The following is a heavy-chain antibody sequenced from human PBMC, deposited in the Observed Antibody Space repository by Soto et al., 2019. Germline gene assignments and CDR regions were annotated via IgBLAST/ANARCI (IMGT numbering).Heavy chain of an antibody. Sequence: QVQLVQSGAEVKKPGASVKVSCKASGYTFTSYDMHWVRQAPGQRLEWMGWIHAGNGNTKYSQKFQGRVTITRDTSASTAYMELSRLRSEDTAVYYCAREGGPTGIAAAGTRFAPWRQGTLVTVSS. J-gene: IGHJ5*02. CDR1: GYTFTSYD. CDR3: AREGGPTGIAAAGTRFAP. CDR2: IHAGNGNT. D-gene: IGHD6-13*01. V-gene: IGHV1-3*01.